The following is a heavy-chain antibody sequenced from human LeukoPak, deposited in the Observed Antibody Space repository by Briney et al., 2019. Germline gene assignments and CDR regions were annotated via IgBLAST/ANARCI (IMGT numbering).Heavy chain of an antibody. Sequence: GGSPRLSCAASGFSFSSYYMSWVRQAPGKGLEWVAVISYDGSNKYYADSVKGRFTISRDNSKNTLYLQMNSLRAEDTAVYYCARDQTYYDFWSGYYNPNYYYGMDVWGQGTTVTVSS. CDR2: ISYDGSNK. CDR3: ARDQTYYDFWSGYYNPNYYYGMDV. J-gene: IGHJ6*02. D-gene: IGHD3-3*01. CDR1: GFSFSSYY. V-gene: IGHV3-30-3*01.